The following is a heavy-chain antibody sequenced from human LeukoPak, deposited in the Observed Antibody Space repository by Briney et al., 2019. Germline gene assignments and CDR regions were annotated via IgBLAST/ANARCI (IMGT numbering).Heavy chain of an antibody. J-gene: IGHJ5*02. CDR1: GVTLSSFA. V-gene: IGHV3-23*01. Sequence: GGSLRLSCAASGVTLSSFAMSWARQAPGKGLEWVSGISSSGSGDNTYYADSVKGRFTISRDSSKNTLYLQMNSLTAEDTAVYYCATKQWLVRGWFDPWGQGTLVTVSS. D-gene: IGHD6-19*01. CDR3: ATKQWLVRGWFDP. CDR2: ISSSGSGDNT.